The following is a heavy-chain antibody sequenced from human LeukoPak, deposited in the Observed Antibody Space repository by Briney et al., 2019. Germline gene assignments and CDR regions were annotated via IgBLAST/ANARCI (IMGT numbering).Heavy chain of an antibody. Sequence: PSETLSLTCTVSGGSISSYYWSWIRQPPGKGLEWIGYIYYSGSTNYDPSLKSRVTISVDTSKNQFSLKLSSVTAADTAVYYCARAKSYSQYYYDSSGYYPEGFDYWGQGTLVTVSS. J-gene: IGHJ4*02. CDR1: GGSISSYY. D-gene: IGHD3-22*01. V-gene: IGHV4-59*08. CDR3: ARAKSYSQYYYDSSGYYPEGFDY. CDR2: IYYSGST.